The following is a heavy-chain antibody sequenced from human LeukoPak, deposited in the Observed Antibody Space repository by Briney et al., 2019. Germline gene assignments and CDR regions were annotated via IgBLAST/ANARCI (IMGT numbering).Heavy chain of an antibody. CDR1: GLTFSSSW. Sequence: GGSLRLSCAVSGLTFSSSWMSWVRQAPGEGLKWVASINPDGTEKYYVDSVKGRFTISRDNAKNSLYLQLNSLRADDTAVYHCARDRKYSTFDYWGQGTLVTVSS. CDR3: ARDRKYSTFDY. D-gene: IGHD6-13*01. CDR2: INPDGTEK. V-gene: IGHV3-7*01. J-gene: IGHJ4*02.